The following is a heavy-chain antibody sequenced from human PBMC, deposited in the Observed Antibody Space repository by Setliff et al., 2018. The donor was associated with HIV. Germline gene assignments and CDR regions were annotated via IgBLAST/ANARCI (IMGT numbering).Heavy chain of an antibody. CDR1: GGSISSGDYY. D-gene: IGHD3-22*01. CDR3: ARDGRDGSGYRTFDY. Sequence: SETLSLTCTVSGGSISSGDYYWTWIRQPPGEGLEWIGYIFYSGSTYYNPSLKSRVTISVDTSKSQFSLKLISVTAADTALYYCARDGRDGSGYRTFDYWGRGTLVTVSS. CDR2: IFYSGST. J-gene: IGHJ4*02. V-gene: IGHV4-30-4*08.